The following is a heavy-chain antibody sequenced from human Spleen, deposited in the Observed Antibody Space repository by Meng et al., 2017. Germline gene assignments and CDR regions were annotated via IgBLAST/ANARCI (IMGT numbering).Heavy chain of an antibody. CDR2: ISGGGGTI. Sequence: GESLKISCVASGFTFTNAWMSWVRQAPGKGLEWVSSISGGGGTIYYADSVKGRFTISRDNSKNTLYLQLISLRADDTAVYYCARNSGYDADDGFDIWGQGTMVTVSS. CDR1: GFTFTNAW. J-gene: IGHJ3*02. CDR3: ARNSGYDADDGFDI. D-gene: IGHD5-12*01. V-gene: IGHV3-23*01.